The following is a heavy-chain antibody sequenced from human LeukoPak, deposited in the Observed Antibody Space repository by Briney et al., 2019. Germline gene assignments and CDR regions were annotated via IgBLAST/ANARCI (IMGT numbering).Heavy chain of an antibody. J-gene: IGHJ4*02. CDR2: ISSDGSSE. CDR3: ARDRDYDILTGYYPFDY. Sequence: GGSLRLSCAASGFSFSTYGMHWVRQAPGKGLEWVSAISSDGSSEFYAGSVKGRFTISRDNSQSTLYLQMNSLSAEDTAVYYCARDRDYDILTGYYPFDYWGQGTLVTVSS. D-gene: IGHD3-9*01. V-gene: IGHV3-30*03. CDR1: GFSFSTYG.